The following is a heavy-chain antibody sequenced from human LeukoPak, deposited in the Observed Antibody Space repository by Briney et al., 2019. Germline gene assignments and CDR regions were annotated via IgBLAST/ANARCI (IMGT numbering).Heavy chain of an antibody. CDR3: ATMHRVEYYFDY. CDR1: GYSFTSSG. CDR2: ISPYNGNT. Sequence: ASVKVSCKASGYSFTSSGISWVRQAPGQGLEWMGWISPYNGNTNYVQKLQGRVTMTTDTSTSTAYMELRGLRSDDTAVYYCATMHRVEYYFDYWGQGTLVTVSS. V-gene: IGHV1-18*01. D-gene: IGHD5-24*01. J-gene: IGHJ4*02.